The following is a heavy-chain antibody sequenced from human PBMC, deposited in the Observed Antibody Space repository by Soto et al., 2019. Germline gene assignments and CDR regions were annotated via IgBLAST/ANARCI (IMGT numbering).Heavy chain of an antibody. J-gene: IGHJ4*02. Sequence: QVQLRESGPGLVKPSQTLSLTCTVSGGSINSGGYYWNWIRQHPGKGLEWIGYMYYSGSTYYNPFLRSRGILSAGPSENHFSLKLSSVTAADTAVYFCARGYRQSGYSSSWVFDYWGQGTLVNVSS. CDR3: ARGYRQSGYSSSWVFDY. D-gene: IGHD6-13*01. CDR2: MYYSGST. CDR1: GGSINSGGYY. V-gene: IGHV4-31*03.